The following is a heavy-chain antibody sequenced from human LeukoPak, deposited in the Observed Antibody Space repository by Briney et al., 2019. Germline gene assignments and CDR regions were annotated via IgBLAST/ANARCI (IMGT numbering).Heavy chain of an antibody. Sequence: GGSLRLSCAASGLSFSTYSMNWVRQAPGKGLEWVSSISSSSIYRYYADSVKGRFTISRDNAKKSLYLQMNSLRAEDTALYYCARDPSSTYYDILRALHFDYWGQGTLVTVSS. CDR1: GLSFSTYS. J-gene: IGHJ4*02. V-gene: IGHV3-21*04. D-gene: IGHD3-9*01. CDR3: ARDPSSTYYDILRALHFDY. CDR2: ISSSSIYR.